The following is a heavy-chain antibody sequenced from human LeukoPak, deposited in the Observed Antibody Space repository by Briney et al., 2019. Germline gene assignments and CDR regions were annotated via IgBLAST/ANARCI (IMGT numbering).Heavy chain of an antibody. D-gene: IGHD6-19*01. CDR1: GFTFSDYF. Sequence: GGSLRLSCAASGFTFSDYFMTWIRQAPGKWLEWVTSISNSGKTIYYTDSVKGRSTISRDNDKKSLFLQMNSLRAEDTALYYCAGDMGSGWYFPFEYWGQGTLVTVSS. V-gene: IGHV3-11*01. CDR2: ISNSGKTI. CDR3: AGDMGSGWYFPFEY. J-gene: IGHJ4*02.